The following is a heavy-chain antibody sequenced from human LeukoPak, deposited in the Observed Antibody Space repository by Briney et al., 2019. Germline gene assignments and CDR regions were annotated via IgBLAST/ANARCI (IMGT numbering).Heavy chain of an antibody. CDR2: IYYSGYT. D-gene: IGHD3-10*01. J-gene: IGHJ4*02. CDR1: GGSISSSSYY. CDR3: ARGPYSMVRGVNFDY. V-gene: IGHV4-39*01. Sequence: SETLSLTCTVSGGSISSSSYYWGWIRQPPGKGLEWIGSIYYSGYTYYNPSLKSRVTISVDTSKNQFSLKLSSVTAADTAVYYCARGPYSMVRGVNFDYWGQGTLVTVSS.